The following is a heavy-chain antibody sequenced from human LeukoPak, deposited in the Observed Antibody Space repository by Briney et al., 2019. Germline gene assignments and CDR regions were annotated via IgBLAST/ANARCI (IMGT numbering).Heavy chain of an antibody. J-gene: IGHJ4*02. D-gene: IGHD2-8*02. Sequence: SGGSLRLSCAASGFTFSNYGLNWVRQAPGKGLEWVSSISSSGSSTSYADSVKGRFTVSRDNAENSLFLQMNSLRVEDTAVYYCARAGTDWGQGTLVTVSS. CDR1: GFTFSNYG. CDR3: ARAGTD. CDR2: ISSSGSST. V-gene: IGHV3-21*01.